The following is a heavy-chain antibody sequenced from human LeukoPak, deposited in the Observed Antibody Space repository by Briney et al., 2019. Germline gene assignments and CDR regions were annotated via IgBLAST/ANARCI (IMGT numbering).Heavy chain of an antibody. V-gene: IGHV3-49*02. D-gene: IGHD1-26*01. Sequence: WTRQPPGKGLEWVGFIRRKADGGATAYAASVKGRFTILRDDSRSIAYLQMNSQKTEDTAVYYCTRGGLGATFFWGQGTLVTVSS. CDR2: IRRKADGGAT. CDR3: TRGGLGATFF. J-gene: IGHJ4*02.